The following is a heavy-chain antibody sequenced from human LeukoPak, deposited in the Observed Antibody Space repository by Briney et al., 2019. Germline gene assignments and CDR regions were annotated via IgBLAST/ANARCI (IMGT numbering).Heavy chain of an antibody. CDR3: ARHFWSGYSEWFDP. J-gene: IGHJ5*02. CDR1: GFTFKQHS. V-gene: IGHV3-48*01. CDR2: ISGGSTSM. Sequence: GGSLRLSCAASGFTFKQHSMTWARQAPGKGLEWVSYISGGSTSMYYADSVRGRFTISRDDAKSSLYLQMNILRADDTAVYYCARHFWSGYSEWFDPWGQGTLVTVSS. D-gene: IGHD3-3*02.